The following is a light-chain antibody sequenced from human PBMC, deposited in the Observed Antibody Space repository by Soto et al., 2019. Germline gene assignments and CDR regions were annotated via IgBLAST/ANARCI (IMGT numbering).Light chain of an antibody. CDR2: GAS. CDR1: QRVTSST. Sequence: EIVLTQSPGTLSLSPGERATPPCRPSQRVTSSTLAWYQQKPGQAPRLLIYGASSRATGIPDRFSGSGSGTDFTLTISRLEPEDFAVYYCHQYGGSPRTLGQGTKVEIK. CDR3: HQYGGSPRT. J-gene: IGKJ1*01. V-gene: IGKV3-20*01.